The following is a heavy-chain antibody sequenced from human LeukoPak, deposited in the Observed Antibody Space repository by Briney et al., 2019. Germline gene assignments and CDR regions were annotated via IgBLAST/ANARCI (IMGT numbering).Heavy chain of an antibody. J-gene: IGHJ4*02. Sequence: GGSLRLSCAASGFNFSSYWMIWVRQAPGEGLEWVANIKQDGSEKYYVDSVKGRFTISRDNAQNSLYLQMNSLRAEDTAVYYCARGAYCSGGSCYEGDFDYWGQGTLVTVSS. CDR2: IKQDGSEK. D-gene: IGHD2-15*01. CDR1: GFNFSSYW. V-gene: IGHV3-7*01. CDR3: ARGAYCSGGSCYEGDFDY.